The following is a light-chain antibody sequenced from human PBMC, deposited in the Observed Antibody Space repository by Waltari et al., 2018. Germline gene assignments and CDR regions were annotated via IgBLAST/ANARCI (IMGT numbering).Light chain of an antibody. J-gene: IGLJ3*02. CDR1: SSNIGTGHD. CDR2: ANT. CDR3: QSYDSSLSGRV. Sequence: QSVLTQPPSVSGAPGQRVIISCTGSSSNIGTGHDVHWYQQLPGTAPKLPIPANTNRPSGVPDRFSASKSCTSASLAITGLQAEDEADYYGQSYDSSLSGRVFGGGTKLTVL. V-gene: IGLV1-40*01.